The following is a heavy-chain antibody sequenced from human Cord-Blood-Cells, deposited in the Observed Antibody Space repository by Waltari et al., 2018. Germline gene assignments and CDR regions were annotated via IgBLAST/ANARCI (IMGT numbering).Heavy chain of an antibody. J-gene: IGHJ4*02. D-gene: IGHD3-10*01. CDR2: FVRDDGEA. Sequence: QVQLVQSGAEVRKPGASVKASCKVSGYTLTELSMHGVREPPGKGTEWMGGFVRDDGEAGYAQKSQGGLTTAGDAYSGPCHVARNSRSSEHGAGSYCVTRGGRYYFEYWGEGALVRVSS. CDR1: GYTLTELS. V-gene: IGHV1-24*01. CDR3: VTRGGRYYFEY.